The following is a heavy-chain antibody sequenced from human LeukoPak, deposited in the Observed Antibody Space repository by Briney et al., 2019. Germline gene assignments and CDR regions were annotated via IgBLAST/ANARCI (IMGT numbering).Heavy chain of an antibody. D-gene: IGHD2-2*01. CDR2: ISYTGTYI. Sequence: GGSLRLSCAASAFSLNAYNMNWVRQAPGKGLEWVSSISYTGTYIYYADSVKGRFTISRDNAKNSLYLQMNSLRAEDTAVYYCARDRWVPAAIIDYWGQGTLVTVSS. CDR3: ARDRWVPAAIIDY. CDR1: AFSLNAYN. J-gene: IGHJ4*02. V-gene: IGHV3-21*01.